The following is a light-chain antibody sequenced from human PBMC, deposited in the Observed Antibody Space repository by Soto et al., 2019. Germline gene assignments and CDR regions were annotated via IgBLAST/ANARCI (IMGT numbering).Light chain of an antibody. Sequence: DIVMTQSPDSLAVSLGERATINCKSSQSVLYSSNNKNYLAWYQQKPGQPPKLLIYWASTRESGVPDRFSGSGSGTDFTLTISSPQAEDVAVYYCQQYYSTPRTLGQGTKVEIK. CDR2: WAS. CDR3: QQYYSTPRT. J-gene: IGKJ1*01. CDR1: QSVLYSSNNKNY. V-gene: IGKV4-1*01.